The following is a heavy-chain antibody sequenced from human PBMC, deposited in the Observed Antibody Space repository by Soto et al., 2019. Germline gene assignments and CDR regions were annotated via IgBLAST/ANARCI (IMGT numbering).Heavy chain of an antibody. V-gene: IGHV1-2*02. CDR2: INPNSGDT. Sequence: ASVEVSCKASGYTFIGYYMHWVRQAPGQGLEWMGWINPNSGDTNYAQKFQGRVTMTRDTSISTAYTELSRLRFDDTAVYYCARARKNYYNTSDYDFWGQGTLVTVSS. CDR3: ARARKNYYNTSDYDF. J-gene: IGHJ4*02. CDR1: GYTFIGYY. D-gene: IGHD3-22*01.